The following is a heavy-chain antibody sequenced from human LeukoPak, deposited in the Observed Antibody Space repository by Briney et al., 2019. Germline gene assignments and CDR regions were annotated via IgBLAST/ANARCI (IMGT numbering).Heavy chain of an antibody. V-gene: IGHV4-59*12. D-gene: IGHD6-13*01. CDR3: ARETAAAGAGY. CDR1: GGSISSYY. J-gene: IGHJ4*02. Sequence: IPSETLSLTCTVSGGSISSYYWSWIRQPPGKGLEWIGYIYYSGSTNYNPSLKSRVTISVDTSKNQFSLKLSSVTAADTAVYYCARETAAAGAGYWGQGTLVTVSS. CDR2: IYYSGST.